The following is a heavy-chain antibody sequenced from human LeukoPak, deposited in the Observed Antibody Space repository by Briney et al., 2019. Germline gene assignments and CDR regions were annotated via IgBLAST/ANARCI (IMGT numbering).Heavy chain of an antibody. V-gene: IGHV3-30*02. CDR3: AKPLYDYVWGSYRR. CDR2: IRYDGSNR. Sequence: GGSLRLSCAASGFTFSSYGMHWVRQAPGKGLEWVAFIRYDGSNRYYADSVKGRFTISRDNSKNTLYLQMNSLRAEDTAVYYCAKPLYDYVWGSYRRWGQGTLVTVSS. CDR1: GFTFSSYG. D-gene: IGHD3-16*02. J-gene: IGHJ4*02.